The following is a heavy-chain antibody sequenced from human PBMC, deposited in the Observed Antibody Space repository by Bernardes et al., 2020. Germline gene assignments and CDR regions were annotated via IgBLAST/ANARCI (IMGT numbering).Heavy chain of an antibody. CDR3: ARGRIVGATKQKYWYFDL. CDR1: GFTFSSYS. V-gene: IGHV3-48*02. J-gene: IGHJ2*01. Sequence: VWSLRLSCAASGFTFSSYSMNWVRQAPGKGLEWVSYISSSSSTIYYADSVKGRFTISRDNAKNSLYLQMNSLRDEDTAVYYCARGRIVGATKQKYWYFDLWGRGTLVTVSS. D-gene: IGHD1-26*01. CDR2: ISSSSSTI.